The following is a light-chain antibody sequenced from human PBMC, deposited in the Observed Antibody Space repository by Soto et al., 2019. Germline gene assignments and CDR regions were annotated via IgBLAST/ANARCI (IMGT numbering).Light chain of an antibody. V-gene: IGKV1-9*01. J-gene: IGKJ4*01. Sequence: IQLTQSPSSLSASVGDRVTITFRASQAISSHLAWYQQKPGKAPKLLIYATSSLQSGVPSRFSGSGSGTESTLTIPSLQSDDFATYYCQQYNSYSAITFGGGTKVGIK. CDR1: QAISSH. CDR3: QQYNSYSAIT. CDR2: ATS.